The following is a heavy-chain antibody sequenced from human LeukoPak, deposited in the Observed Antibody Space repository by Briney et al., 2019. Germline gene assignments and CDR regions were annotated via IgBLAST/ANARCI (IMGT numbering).Heavy chain of an antibody. D-gene: IGHD2-21*01. CDR2: INPDGTRT. CDR3: ATSSDWPYYFHY. V-gene: IGHV3-74*01. J-gene: IGHJ4*02. Sequence: PGRSLRLSCGGSGFTFSPYWFHWVRQAPGKGLVWVSRINPDGTRTDYADSVRGRFTLSRDNAKNTLYLQMNNLRVEDTAVYYCATSSDWPYYFHYWGQGTLVTVSS. CDR1: GFTFSPYW.